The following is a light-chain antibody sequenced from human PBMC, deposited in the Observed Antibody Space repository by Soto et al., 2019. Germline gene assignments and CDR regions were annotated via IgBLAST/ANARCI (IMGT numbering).Light chain of an antibody. V-gene: IGKV1-39*01. CDR3: QQTYSTPPT. CDR2: AAS. J-gene: IGKJ1*01. Sequence: DIEMTQSPSSLSSSVGDIFTITCRTSQNISGHLNWYQQKPGKAPKLLIYAASTLQSGVPSRFSGSGSGTDFTLTISSLEPEDFATYYCQQTYSTPPTFGQGTKVDI. CDR1: QNISGH.